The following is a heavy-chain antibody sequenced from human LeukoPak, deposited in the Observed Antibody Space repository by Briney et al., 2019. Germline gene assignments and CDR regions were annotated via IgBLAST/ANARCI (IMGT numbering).Heavy chain of an antibody. D-gene: IGHD3-9*01. V-gene: IGHV4-4*07. Sequence: SETLSLTCSVSGGSTSTYYWSWIRQPAGKGLEWIGRVYRSGDTNYNPSLKSRVTMSVDTSKNQISLRLRSVTAADTAVYYCARDDFEYSVHNGMDVWGQGTTVTVSS. J-gene: IGHJ6*02. CDR2: VYRSGDT. CDR3: ARDDFEYSVHNGMDV. CDR1: GGSTSTYY.